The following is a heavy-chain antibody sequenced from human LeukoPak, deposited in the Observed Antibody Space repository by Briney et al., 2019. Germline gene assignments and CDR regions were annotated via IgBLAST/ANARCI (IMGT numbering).Heavy chain of an antibody. Sequence: GGSLRLSCAASGFSFSVYWMHWVRQAPGKGPVWVSRIKTDGSITDYADSVKGRFTISRDNAKNTLYLQMNSLRAEDTAVYYCAKDPGVVTANSLFDYWGQGTLVTVSS. D-gene: IGHD2-21*02. J-gene: IGHJ4*02. CDR3: AKDPGVVTANSLFDY. V-gene: IGHV3-74*01. CDR1: GFSFSVYW. CDR2: IKTDGSIT.